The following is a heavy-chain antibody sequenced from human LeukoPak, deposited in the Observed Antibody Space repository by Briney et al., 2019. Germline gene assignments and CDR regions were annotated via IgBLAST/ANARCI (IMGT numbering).Heavy chain of an antibody. J-gene: IGHJ4*02. Sequence: SETLSLTCAVYGGSFSGYYWSWIRQPPGKGLEWIGEINHSGSTNYNPSLKSRVTISVDTSKNQFSLKLSSVTAADTAVYYCARGYRSWYNFDYWGQGTLVTVSS. CDR2: INHSGST. CDR1: GGSFSGYY. V-gene: IGHV4-34*01. CDR3: ARGYRSWYNFDY. D-gene: IGHD6-13*01.